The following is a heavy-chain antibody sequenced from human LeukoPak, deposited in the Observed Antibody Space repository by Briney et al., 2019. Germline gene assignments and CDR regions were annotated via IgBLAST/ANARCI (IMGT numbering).Heavy chain of an antibody. CDR1: GFTFSSYA. J-gene: IGHJ4*02. D-gene: IGHD1-26*01. V-gene: IGHV3-23*01. CDR2: ISGSGGST. CDR3: AKVLVGANLYYFDY. Sequence: AGGSLRLSCAASGFTFSSYAMSWVRQAPGKGLEWVSAISGSGGSTYYADSVKGRFTISRDNSKNTLYPQMNSLRAEDTAVYYCAKVLVGANLYYFDYWGQGTLVTVSS.